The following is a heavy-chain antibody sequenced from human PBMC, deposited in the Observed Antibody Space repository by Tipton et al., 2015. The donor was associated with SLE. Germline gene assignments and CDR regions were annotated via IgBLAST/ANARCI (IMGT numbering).Heavy chain of an antibody. CDR1: GGSISPYY. V-gene: IGHV4-59*12. Sequence: TLSLTCSVSGGSISPYYWSWIRQPPGKGLEWIGYIFYSGSTYYNPSLKSRVTISVDTSKNQFSLKLNSVTAADTAVYYCARGNTIFGVGYWGQGTLVTVSS. CDR3: ARGNTIFGVGY. J-gene: IGHJ4*02. D-gene: IGHD3-3*01. CDR2: IFYSGST.